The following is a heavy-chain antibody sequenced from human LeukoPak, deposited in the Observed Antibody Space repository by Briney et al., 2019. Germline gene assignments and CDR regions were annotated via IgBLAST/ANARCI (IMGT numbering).Heavy chain of an antibody. J-gene: IGHJ4*02. Sequence: SETLSLTCTVSGGSISRYYWSWIRQPPGKGLEWIGYIYYSGTTNYNPSLKSRVTISVDTSKNQFSLRLSSVTAADTAVYYCARESSGYSHGHWGQGTLVTVSS. CDR1: GGSISRYY. CDR2: IYYSGTT. D-gene: IGHD5-18*01. V-gene: IGHV4-59*01. CDR3: ARESSGYSHGH.